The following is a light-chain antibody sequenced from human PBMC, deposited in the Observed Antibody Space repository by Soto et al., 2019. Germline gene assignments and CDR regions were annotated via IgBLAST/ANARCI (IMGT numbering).Light chain of an antibody. V-gene: IGKV3D-15*01. CDR1: QSISRT. Sequence: EIVLTQSPDTLSVSPGERATLSCRASQSISRTLAWYQQKSGQPPRLLIYDASTRATGLPARFSGSGSGTEFTLTISSLQSEDFAVYYCQQYNNWPLTFGGGTKVDIK. CDR2: DAS. CDR3: QQYNNWPLT. J-gene: IGKJ4*01.